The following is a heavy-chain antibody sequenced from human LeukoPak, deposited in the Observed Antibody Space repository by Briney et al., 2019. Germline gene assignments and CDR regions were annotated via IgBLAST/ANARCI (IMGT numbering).Heavy chain of an antibody. V-gene: IGHV3-23*01. J-gene: IGHJ5*02. CDR3: AKDLSNYDPRRNWFDP. D-gene: IGHD4-11*01. CDR1: GFTFSSYG. Sequence: GGSLRLSCAASGFTFSSYGMSWVRQAPGKGLEWVSAISGSGGSTYYADSVKGRFTISRDNSKNTLYLQMNSLRAEDTAVYYCAKDLSNYDPRRNWFDPWGQGTLVTVSS. CDR2: ISGSGGST.